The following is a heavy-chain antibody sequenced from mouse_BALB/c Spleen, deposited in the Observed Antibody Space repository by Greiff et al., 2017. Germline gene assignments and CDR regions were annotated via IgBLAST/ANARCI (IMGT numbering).Heavy chain of an antibody. Sequence: EVKLMESGGGLVQPGGSLRLSCATSGFTFTDYYMSWVRQPPGKALEWLGFIRNKANGYTTEYSASVKGRFTISRDNSQSILYLQMNTLRAEDSATYYGARDKGDGYYVGAMDYWGQGTSVTVSS. J-gene: IGHJ4*01. V-gene: IGHV7-3*02. CDR1: GFTFTDYY. D-gene: IGHD2-3*01. CDR2: IRNKANGYTT. CDR3: ARDKGDGYYVGAMDY.